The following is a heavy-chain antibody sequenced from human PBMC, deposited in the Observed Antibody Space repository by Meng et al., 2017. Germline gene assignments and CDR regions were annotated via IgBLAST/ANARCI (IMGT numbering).Heavy chain of an antibody. V-gene: IGHV1-2*06. CDR3: ARDEDISAAGKLFGDY. CDR1: GYNFPDYY. D-gene: IGHD6-25*01. CDR2: INPTSGDT. Sequence: RGQHGLWGKKPGPPVKVSCKPSGYNFPDYYIHWVRRAPGQGLEWMGRINPTSGDTHYAQKFQARVTMTGDTSISTAYMELSGLRSDDTAMYYCARDEDISAAGKLFGDYWGQGTLVTVSS. J-gene: IGHJ4*02.